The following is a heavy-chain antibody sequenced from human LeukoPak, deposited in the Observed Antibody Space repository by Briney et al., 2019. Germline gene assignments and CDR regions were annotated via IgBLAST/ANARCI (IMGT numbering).Heavy chain of an antibody. Sequence: PSETLSLTCAVYGGSFSGYYWSWIRQPPGKGLEWIGEINHSGSTNYNPSLKSRVTISVDTSKNQFSLKLSSVTAADTAVYYCARRIAVAGSNYFDYWGQGTLVTLSS. D-gene: IGHD6-19*01. J-gene: IGHJ4*02. CDR3: ARRIAVAGSNYFDY. V-gene: IGHV4-34*01. CDR2: INHSGST. CDR1: GGSFSGYY.